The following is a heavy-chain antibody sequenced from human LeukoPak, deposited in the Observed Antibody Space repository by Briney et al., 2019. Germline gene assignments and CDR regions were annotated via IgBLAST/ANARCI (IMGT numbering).Heavy chain of an antibody. Sequence: GGSLRLSCAASGFTFSSYAMHWVRQAPGKGLEWVAVISYDGGNKYYADSVKGRFTISRDNSKNTLYLQMNSLRAEDTAVYYCARDVGVYDILTGYFTDAFDIWGQGTMVTVSS. CDR3: ARDVGVYDILTGYFTDAFDI. D-gene: IGHD3-9*01. CDR1: GFTFSSYA. J-gene: IGHJ3*02. CDR2: ISYDGGNK. V-gene: IGHV3-30-3*01.